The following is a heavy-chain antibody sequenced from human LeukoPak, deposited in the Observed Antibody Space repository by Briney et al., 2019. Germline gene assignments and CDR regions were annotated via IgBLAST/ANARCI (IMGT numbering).Heavy chain of an antibody. CDR1: GFTFTNTW. CDR2: IKSKTDGGTT. J-gene: IGHJ3*02. D-gene: IGHD4/OR15-4a*01. Sequence: GGSLRLSCAASGFTFTNTWMSWVRQAPGKGLEWVGRIKSKTDGGTTDYAAPVKGRFTISRDNSKNTLYLQMNSLRAEDTAVYYCAKRANNDAFDIWGQGTMVTVSS. V-gene: IGHV3-15*01. CDR3: AKRANNDAFDI.